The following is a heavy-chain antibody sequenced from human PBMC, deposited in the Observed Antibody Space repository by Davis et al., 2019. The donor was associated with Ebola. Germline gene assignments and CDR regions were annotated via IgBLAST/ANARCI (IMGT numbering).Heavy chain of an antibody. CDR1: GFTFSSYA. D-gene: IGHD3-22*01. Sequence: PGGSLRLSCAASGFTFSSYAMSWVRQAPGKGLEWVGRIKSKTDGGTTDYAAPVKGRFTISRDDSKNTLYLQMNSLKTEDTAVYYCTTEAYVQWLLTGYFDYWGQGTLVTVSS. J-gene: IGHJ4*02. CDR3: TTEAYVQWLLTGYFDY. V-gene: IGHV3-15*01. CDR2: IKSKTDGGTT.